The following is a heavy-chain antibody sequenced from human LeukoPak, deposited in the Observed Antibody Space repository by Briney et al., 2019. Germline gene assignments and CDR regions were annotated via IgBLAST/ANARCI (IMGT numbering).Heavy chain of an antibody. CDR2: INPNSSGT. CDR3: ARLVFAVRYFDL. D-gene: IGHD2-21*01. V-gene: IGHV1-2*06. Sequence: GASVKVSCKASGYTFTGYYMHWVRQAPGQGLEWMGRINPNSSGTNYAQKFQGRVTMTRDTSISTAYMELSRLRSDDTAVYYCARLVFAVRYFDLWGRGTLVTVSS. J-gene: IGHJ2*01. CDR1: GYTFTGYY.